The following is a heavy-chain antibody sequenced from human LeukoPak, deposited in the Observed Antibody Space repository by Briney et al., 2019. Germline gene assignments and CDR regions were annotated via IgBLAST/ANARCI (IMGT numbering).Heavy chain of an antibody. V-gene: IGHV1-69*06. D-gene: IGHD1-26*01. CDR3: ARDGEYSGSYYEAKYFDS. CDR1: GGTFSSYA. CDR2: IIPIFGTV. Sequence: SVKVSCKASGGTFSSYAISWVRQAPGQGLEWMGGIIPIFGTVNYAQKFQGRVTITADKSTSTAYMELSSLRSEDTAVYYCARDGEYSGSYYEAKYFDSWGQGTLVTVSS. J-gene: IGHJ4*02.